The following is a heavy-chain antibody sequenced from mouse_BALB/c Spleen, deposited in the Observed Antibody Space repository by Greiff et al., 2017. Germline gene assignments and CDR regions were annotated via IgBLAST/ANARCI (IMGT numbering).Heavy chain of an antibody. CDR3: ARGDGNYFAWFAY. J-gene: IGHJ3*01. CDR1: GFSLTSYG. D-gene: IGHD2-1*01. CDR2: IWAGGST. V-gene: IGHV2-9*02. Sequence: VQRVESGPGLVAPSQSLSITCTVSGFSLTSYGVHWVRQPPGKGLEWLGVIWAGGSTNYNSALMSRLSISKDNSKSQVFLKMNSLQTDDTAMYYCARGDGNYFAWFAYWGQGTLVTVSA.